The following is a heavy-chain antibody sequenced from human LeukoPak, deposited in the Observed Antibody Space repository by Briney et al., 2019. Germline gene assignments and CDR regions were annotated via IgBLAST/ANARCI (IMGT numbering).Heavy chain of an antibody. CDR1: GGSISSSSYY. D-gene: IGHD3-10*01. Sequence: SETLSLTCTVSGGSISSSSYYWGWIRQPPGEGLEWIGSIYYSGSTYYNPSLKSRVTISVDTSKNQFSVKLSSVTAADTAVYYCARHDDSYYYGSGSYYGSFDYWGQGTLVTVSS. V-gene: IGHV4-39*01. CDR3: ARHDDSYYYGSGSYYGSFDY. CDR2: IYYSGST. J-gene: IGHJ4*02.